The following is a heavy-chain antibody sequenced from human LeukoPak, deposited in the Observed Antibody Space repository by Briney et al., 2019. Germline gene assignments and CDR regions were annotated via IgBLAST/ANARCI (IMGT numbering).Heavy chain of an antibody. CDR1: GDSISSGDYY. CDR3: ARAVGGDGSGSL. J-gene: IGHJ4*02. V-gene: IGHV4-61*02. Sequence: PSQTLSLTCTVSGDSISSGDYYWSWIRQPAGKGLEWIGRISSSGSTNYNPSLKSRVTMSVDMSTRQISLKLSSVTAADTAVYYCARAVGGDGSGSLWGPGTLVTVSS. D-gene: IGHD3-10*01. CDR2: ISSSGST.